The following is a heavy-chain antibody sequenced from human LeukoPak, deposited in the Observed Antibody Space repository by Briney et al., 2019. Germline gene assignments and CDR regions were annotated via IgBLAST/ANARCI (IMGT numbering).Heavy chain of an antibody. CDR3: ARSSRYCTNGVCSNWYFDL. J-gene: IGHJ2*01. CDR2: IYYSGST. CDR1: GGSFSGYY. D-gene: IGHD2-8*01. Sequence: PSETLSLTCAVYGGSFSGYYWSWIRQPPGKGLEWIGYIYYSGSTNYNPSLKSRVTISVDTSKNQFSLKLSSVTAADTAVYYCARSSRYCTNGVCSNWYFDLWGRGTLVTVSS. V-gene: IGHV4-59*01.